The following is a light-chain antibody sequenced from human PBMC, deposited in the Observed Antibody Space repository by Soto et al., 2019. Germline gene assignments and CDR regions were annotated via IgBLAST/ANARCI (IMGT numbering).Light chain of an antibody. CDR2: EVS. Sequence: QSVLTQPPSASGSPGQSVTISCTGTSSDVGGYNYVSWYQQHPGKAPKLMIYEVSKRPSGVPDRFSGSKSGNTASLTVSGLQSEDEADYYCSSYAGCNNLRVFGTGTEVTVL. V-gene: IGLV2-8*01. CDR1: SSDVGGYNY. J-gene: IGLJ1*01. CDR3: SSYAGCNNLRV.